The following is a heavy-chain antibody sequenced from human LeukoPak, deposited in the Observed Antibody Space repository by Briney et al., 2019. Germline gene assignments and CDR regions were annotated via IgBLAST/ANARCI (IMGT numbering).Heavy chain of an antibody. V-gene: IGHV1-2*02. Sequence: ASVKVSCKASGYTFTDYYMHWVRRAPGQGLEWMGWINPNSGGTNYAQKSQGRVTMTRDTSISTAYMELSRLRSDDTAVYCCAREHSSGYYFDAFDIWGQGTMVTVSS. J-gene: IGHJ3*02. CDR2: INPNSGGT. CDR1: GYTFTDYY. CDR3: AREHSSGYYFDAFDI. D-gene: IGHD3-22*01.